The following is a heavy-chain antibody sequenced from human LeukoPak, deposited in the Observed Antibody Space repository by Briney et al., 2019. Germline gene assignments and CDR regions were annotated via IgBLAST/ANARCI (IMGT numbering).Heavy chain of an antibody. D-gene: IGHD3-22*01. V-gene: IGHV4-59*12. CDR1: GGSISTYY. CDR2: IYYSGST. Sequence: SETLSLTCTVSGGSISTYYWSWIRQSPGKGLESIGYIYYSGSTNYNPSLKSRVTISVDTSKSQFSLKLSSVTAADTAVYYCASGYDSSGYYLDYWGQGTLVTVSS. CDR3: ASGYDSSGYYLDY. J-gene: IGHJ4*02.